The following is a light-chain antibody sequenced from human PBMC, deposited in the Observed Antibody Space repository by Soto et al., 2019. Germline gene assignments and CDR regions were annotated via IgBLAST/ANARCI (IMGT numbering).Light chain of an antibody. Sequence: DNVMTQSPDSLSVSLGERATINCKSSQSVLHSPNNKDYLAWYQQKPGQPPKLLIYWASTRQSGVPDRFSGTGSGTEFTLTINSLQPEDVAVYYCQQYYESPYTFGQGTKLEV. CDR3: QQYYESPYT. CDR1: QSVLHSPNNKDY. V-gene: IGKV4-1*01. CDR2: WAS. J-gene: IGKJ2*01.